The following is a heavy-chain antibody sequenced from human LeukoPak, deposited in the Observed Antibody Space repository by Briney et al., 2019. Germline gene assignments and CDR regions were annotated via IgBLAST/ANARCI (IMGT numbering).Heavy chain of an antibody. CDR2: IYAGNSDA. V-gene: IGHV5-51*01. D-gene: IGHD5-24*01. CDR1: GYPFTTSW. CDR3: AIINHPDGRVY. J-gene: IGHJ4*02. Sequence: GESLKISCQGFGYPFTTSWIGWVRQLPGKGLEWTAIIYAGNSDAKYSPSFQGQVSISTDRSISTAYLHWSSLKASDTAIYYCAIINHPDGRVYWGQGTLITVSS.